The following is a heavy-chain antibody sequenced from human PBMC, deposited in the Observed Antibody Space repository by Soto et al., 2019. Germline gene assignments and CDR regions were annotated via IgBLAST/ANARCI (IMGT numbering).Heavy chain of an antibody. CDR3: ARGGIQLSYAFDY. D-gene: IGHD5-18*01. J-gene: IGHJ4*02. CDR1: GTSVSNYY. V-gene: IGHV4-4*07. Sequence: SETLSLTCSVSGTSVSNYYWSWIRQPAGKGLEHIGRIYTSGSTSYNPSLKSRVTMSMDTSQTQIYLNLTSVTAADTAVYYCARGGIQLSYAFDYWGQGILVTVSS. CDR2: IYTSGST.